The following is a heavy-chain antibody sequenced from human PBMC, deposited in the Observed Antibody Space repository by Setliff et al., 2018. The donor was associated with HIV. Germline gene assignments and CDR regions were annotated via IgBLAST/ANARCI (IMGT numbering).Heavy chain of an antibody. V-gene: IGHV4-4*07. CDR1: GGSIIGYY. J-gene: IGHJ6*03. Sequence: PSETLSLTCNVSGGSIIGYYWSWIRQPAGKGLEWIGRLYTTGITNYIPSLKSRVTISLDTSKNQFSLKLTSVTAADTAVYYCARGPRPVDVDYYYMDVWGKGTTVTVSS. CDR2: LYTTGIT. CDR3: ARGPRPVDVDYYYMDV.